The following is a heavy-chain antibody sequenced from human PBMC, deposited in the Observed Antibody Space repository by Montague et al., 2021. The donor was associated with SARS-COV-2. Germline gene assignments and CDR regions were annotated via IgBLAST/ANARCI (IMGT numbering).Heavy chain of an antibody. D-gene: IGHD5-12*01. CDR3: ARRGRKLLPVATTIGGCDI. V-gene: IGHV4-39*02. CDR1: GGSISSSNYY. CDR2: LYDSGST. Sequence: SETLSLTCTVSGGSISSSNYYWDWKRQPPGKGLNWFVSLYDSGSTYYXXXLKIRVTISVDTSKNHFSLKLSSVTAADTAVYYCARRGRKLLPVATTIGGCDIWGQGTMVTVSS. J-gene: IGHJ3*02.